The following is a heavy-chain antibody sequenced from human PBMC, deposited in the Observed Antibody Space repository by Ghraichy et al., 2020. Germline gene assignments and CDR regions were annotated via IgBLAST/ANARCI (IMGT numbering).Heavy chain of an antibody. D-gene: IGHD4-17*01. V-gene: IGHV4-59*08. Sequence: SETLSLTCTVSGGSISSYYWSWIRQPPGKGLEWIGYIYYSGSTNYNPSLKSRVTISVDTSKNQFSLKLSSVTAADTAVYYCASTYLREDNWFDPWGQGTLVTVSS. J-gene: IGHJ5*02. CDR1: GGSISSYY. CDR2: IYYSGST. CDR3: ASTYLREDNWFDP.